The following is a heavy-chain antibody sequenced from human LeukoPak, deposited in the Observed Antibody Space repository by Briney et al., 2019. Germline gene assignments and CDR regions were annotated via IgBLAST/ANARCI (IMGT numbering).Heavy chain of an antibody. Sequence: SETLSLTCAVSGASISSTYWWSWVRQAPGKGLEWIGEIFHSGSTNYNPSLESRVTISVDKSKNQYSLSLISVSAADTAFYYCGRNGAYSLDFWGQGKLVTVSS. CDR1: GASISSTYW. J-gene: IGHJ4*02. CDR3: GRNGAYSLDF. CDR2: IFHSGST. D-gene: IGHD6-13*01. V-gene: IGHV4-4*02.